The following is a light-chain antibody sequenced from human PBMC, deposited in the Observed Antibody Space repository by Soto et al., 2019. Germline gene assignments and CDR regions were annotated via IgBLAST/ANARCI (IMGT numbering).Light chain of an antibody. J-gene: IGLJ1*01. CDR1: SSDVGGYNF. Sequence: QSALTQPASVSGSPGQSITISCTGTSSDVGGYNFVSWYQQHPGKAPKLIIYDVSNRSSGVSNRFSGSKSGNTASLTISGLQAEDEADYYCSSYISRSTSYVFGTGTKITVL. CDR3: SSYISRSTSYV. CDR2: DVS. V-gene: IGLV2-14*01.